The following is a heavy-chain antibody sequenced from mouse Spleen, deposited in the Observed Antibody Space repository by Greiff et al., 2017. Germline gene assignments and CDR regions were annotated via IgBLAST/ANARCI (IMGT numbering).Heavy chain of an antibody. D-gene: IGHD2-2*01. CDR2: INPNNGGT. Sequence: EVQLKESGPELVKPGASVKIPCKASGYTFTDYNMDWVKQSHGKSLEWIGDINPNNGGTIYHQKFKGKATLTVDKSSSTAYMELRSLTSEDTAVYYCARWFHYAMDYWGQGTSVTVSS. V-gene: IGHV1-18*01. J-gene: IGHJ4*01. CDR3: ARWFHYAMDY. CDR1: GYTFTDYN.